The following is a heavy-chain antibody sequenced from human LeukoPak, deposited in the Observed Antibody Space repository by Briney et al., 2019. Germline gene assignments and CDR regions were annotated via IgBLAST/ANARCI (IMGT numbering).Heavy chain of an antibody. D-gene: IGHD6-19*01. J-gene: IGHJ4*02. V-gene: IGHV1-18*01. CDR2: ISAYNGHT. CDR3: ARDKDLGAVAGTFDS. Sequence: ASVKVSCKASGYAFSLYGISWVRQAPGQGLEWMGWISAYNGHTKYAQKLQGRVTMTTETSTGTAYMELTSLTSDDTAVYYCARDKDLGAVAGTFDSWGQGTLVTVSS. CDR1: GYAFSLYG.